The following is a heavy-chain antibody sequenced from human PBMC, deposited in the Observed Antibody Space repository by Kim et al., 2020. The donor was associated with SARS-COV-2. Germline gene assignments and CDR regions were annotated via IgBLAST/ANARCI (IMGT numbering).Heavy chain of an antibody. Sequence: GGSLRLSCAASGFTFSNYNIHWVRQAPGKGLVWVAVISYDGKNKHFADSVKGRFTVSRDNSKNTLFLQMNSLRPEDTAVYYCAKDGEVGAGSYYYYSGM. CDR3: AKDGEVGAGSYYYYSGM. V-gene: IGHV3-30*18. CDR2: ISYDGKNK. CDR1: GFTFSNYN. D-gene: IGHD1-26*01. J-gene: IGHJ6*01.